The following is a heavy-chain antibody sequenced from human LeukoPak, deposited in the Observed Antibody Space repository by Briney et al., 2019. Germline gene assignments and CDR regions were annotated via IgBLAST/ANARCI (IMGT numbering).Heavy chain of an antibody. V-gene: IGHV3-23*01. CDR1: GFTSGVYA. CDR3: AKDGSGNYGDY. CDR2: FSGGGDS. J-gene: IGHJ4*02. Sequence: GGTLRLSCVASGFTSGVYAMSWVRQAPGKGLEWVSAFSGGGDSFYADSVRGRFSVSADKSKNILYLQMNSLRAEDTAVYYCAKDGSGNYGDYWGQGTLVTVSS.